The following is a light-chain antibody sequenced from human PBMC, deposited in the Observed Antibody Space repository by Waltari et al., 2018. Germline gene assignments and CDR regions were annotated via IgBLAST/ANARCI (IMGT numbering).Light chain of an antibody. Sequence: EVVLTQSPVPLSLSAGARASLSCRARESVYKSLAWYQQIPGQPPRLLIYDTSNRAAGVPGRFSGSGYGTDFTLTITSLEAEDFAVYFCQQGSILPLTFGGGTRVEIK. CDR1: ESVYKS. CDR2: DTS. V-gene: IGKV3-11*01. CDR3: QQGSILPLT. J-gene: IGKJ4*01.